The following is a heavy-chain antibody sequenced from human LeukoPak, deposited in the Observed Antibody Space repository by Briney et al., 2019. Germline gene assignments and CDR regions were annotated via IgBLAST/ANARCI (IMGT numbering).Heavy chain of an antibody. CDR2: IKQDGSEK. Sequence: GGSLRLSCAASGFTFSSYWMSWVRQAPGKGLEWVANIKQDGSEKYYVDSVKGRFTISRDNAKNSLYLQMNSLRAEDTAVYYCARDLVVVPAAMPGAFDIWGQGTMVTVSS. V-gene: IGHV3-7*01. CDR3: ARDLVVVPAAMPGAFDI. D-gene: IGHD2-2*01. J-gene: IGHJ3*02. CDR1: GFTFSSYW.